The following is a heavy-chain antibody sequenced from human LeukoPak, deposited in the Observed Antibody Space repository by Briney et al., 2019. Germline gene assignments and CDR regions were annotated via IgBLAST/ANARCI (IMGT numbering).Heavy chain of an antibody. CDR1: GGSFSGYY. Sequence: PSETLSLTCAVYGGSFSGYYWSWIRQPPGKGLEWIGEINHSGSTNYNPSLKSRVTISVDTSKNQFSLKLSSVTAADTAVYYCASGRLQIRSDNLWSSVRYYYYGMDVWGQGTTVTVSS. D-gene: IGHD4-4*01. J-gene: IGHJ6*02. CDR3: ASGRLQIRSDNLWSSVRYYYYGMDV. V-gene: IGHV4-34*01. CDR2: INHSGST.